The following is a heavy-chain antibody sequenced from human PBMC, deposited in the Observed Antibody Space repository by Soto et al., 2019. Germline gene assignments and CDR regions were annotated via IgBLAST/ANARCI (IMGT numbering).Heavy chain of an antibody. CDR3: ARMYDDSSGYRNWFDP. J-gene: IGHJ5*02. CDR1: GYTFTRYG. Sequence: QVQLVQSGAEVKKPGASVKVSCKASGYTFTRYGISWVRQAPGQGLEWMGWISAYNGNTNYAQKLQGRVTMTTDTSTSTAYRERRRQRSDDTAVYYCARMYDDSSGYRNWFDPWGQGTLVTDSS. D-gene: IGHD3-22*01. CDR2: ISAYNGNT. V-gene: IGHV1-18*01.